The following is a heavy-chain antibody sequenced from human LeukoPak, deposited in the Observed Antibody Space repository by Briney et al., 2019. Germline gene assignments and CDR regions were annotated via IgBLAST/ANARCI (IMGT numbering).Heavy chain of an antibody. CDR1: GGSISSSSYY. CDR2: IYYSGST. J-gene: IGHJ6*03. D-gene: IGHD3-9*01. Sequence: PSETLSLTCTVSGGSISSSSYYWGWIRQPPGTGLEWIGSIYYSGSTYYNPSLKSRVTISVDTSKNQFSLKLSSVTAADTAVYYCARQEKGYDTLTGYYYYMDVWGKGTTVTISS. CDR3: ARQEKGYDTLTGYYYYMDV. V-gene: IGHV4-39*01.